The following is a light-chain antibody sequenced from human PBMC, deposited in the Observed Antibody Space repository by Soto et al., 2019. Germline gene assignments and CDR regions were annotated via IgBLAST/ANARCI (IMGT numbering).Light chain of an antibody. J-gene: IGLJ2*01. CDR2: DVS. V-gene: IGLV2-14*01. CDR3: SSYTTSSPHVV. CDR1: SSDVGGYNY. Sequence: ALTQPASVSGSPGQSITISCTGTSSDVGGYNYVSWYQQHPGKAPKLMIYDVSNRPSGVSNRFSGSKSGNTASLTISGLQAEDEADYYCSSYTTSSPHVVFGGGTKLTVL.